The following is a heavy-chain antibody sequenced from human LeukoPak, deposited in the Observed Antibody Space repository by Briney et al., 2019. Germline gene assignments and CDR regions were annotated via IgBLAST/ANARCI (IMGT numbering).Heavy chain of an antibody. CDR3: ARDRTRALISPLDS. D-gene: IGHD3-16*01. Sequence: PGGSLRLSCAASGFTFSSYSMNWVRQAPGKGLEWVSSITSTSSSIYYAASVKGRFTISRDNAKNSLYLQMNSLRAKDTAVYYCARDRTRALISPLDSWGQGTLVTVSS. CDR1: GFTFSSYS. V-gene: IGHV3-21*01. CDR2: ITSTSSSI. J-gene: IGHJ4*02.